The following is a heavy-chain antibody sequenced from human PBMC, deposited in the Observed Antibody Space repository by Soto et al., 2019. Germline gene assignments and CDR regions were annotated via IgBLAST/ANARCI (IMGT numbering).Heavy chain of an antibody. D-gene: IGHD3-16*01. CDR3: AREGGESSDGLYYFDS. Sequence: TLSLTCTVSGGSTSSDNYWSWIRQPPGKGLEWIGHIYYSGNTDYNPSLKSRLAISIDTSKNQFSLKLSSVTAADTAVYFCAREGGESSDGLYYFDSWGQGSLVTVSS. CDR2: IYYSGNT. V-gene: IGHV4-30-4*01. CDR1: GGSTSSDNY. J-gene: IGHJ4*02.